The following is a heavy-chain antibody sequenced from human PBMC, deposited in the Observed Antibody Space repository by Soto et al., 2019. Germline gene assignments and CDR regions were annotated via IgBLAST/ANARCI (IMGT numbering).Heavy chain of an antibody. CDR1: GYSFTSYW. CDR2: IDPSDSYT. J-gene: IGHJ6*02. Sequence: LGESLKISCKGSGYSFTSYWISWVRQMPGKGLEWMGKIDPSDSYTNYSPSFQGHVTISADKSISTAYLQWSSLKASDTAMYYCARLAKVRATNYYGMDVWGQGTTVTVSS. CDR3: ARLAKVRATNYYGMDV. D-gene: IGHD1-26*01. V-gene: IGHV5-10-1*01.